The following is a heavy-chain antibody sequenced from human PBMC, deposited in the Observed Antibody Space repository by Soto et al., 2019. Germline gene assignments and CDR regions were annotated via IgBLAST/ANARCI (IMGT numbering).Heavy chain of an antibody. D-gene: IGHD6-19*01. Sequence: EVQLVDSGGCLVQPGGSLRLSCAASGFAFSDYSMNWVRQAPGKGLEWVAYISSSVSTIFYADSVKGRFTSSRDNDKNSLYRQMNSLRDEDTAVFYCARGDFSIGGWSAEFFQHWGQGTLVTVSS. CDR3: ARGDFSIGGWSAEFFQH. CDR2: ISSSVSTI. CDR1: GFAFSDYS. V-gene: IGHV3-48*02. J-gene: IGHJ1*01.